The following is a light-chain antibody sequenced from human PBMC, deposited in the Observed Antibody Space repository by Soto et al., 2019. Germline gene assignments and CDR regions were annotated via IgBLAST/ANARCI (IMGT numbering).Light chain of an antibody. CDR2: GNS. Sequence: QSVLTHPPSVSGAPGQSVTISCTGSSSNIGAGYDVHWYQQLPGTAPKLLIYGNSNRPSGVPKRFSGSKSGTSASLAITGLQVEDEADYYCQSYDSSLSGVVFGGGTKLTVL. CDR1: SSNIGAGYD. CDR3: QSYDSSLSGVV. J-gene: IGLJ3*02. V-gene: IGLV1-40*01.